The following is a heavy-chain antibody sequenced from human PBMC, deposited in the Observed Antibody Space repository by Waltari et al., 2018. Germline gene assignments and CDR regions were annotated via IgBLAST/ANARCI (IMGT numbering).Heavy chain of an antibody. D-gene: IGHD3-16*01. Sequence: QVQLQQWGAGLLKPSETLSLTCAVYGGSFSGYYWSWIRQPPGKGLEWIGEINHSGSNNYNPSHKSRVTISVDTSKNQFSLKLSSVTAADTAVYYCARRRASIIMTYYFDYWGQGTLVTVSS. V-gene: IGHV4-34*01. CDR1: GGSFSGYY. J-gene: IGHJ4*02. CDR3: ARRRASIIMTYYFDY. CDR2: INHSGSN.